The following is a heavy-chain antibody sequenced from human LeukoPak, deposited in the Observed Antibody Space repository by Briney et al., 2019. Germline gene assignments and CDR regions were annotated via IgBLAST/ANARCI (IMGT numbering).Heavy chain of an antibody. Sequence: ASVKVSCKASDDKFTSHGINWVRQAPGQGLEWMGWINTNTGNPTYAQGFTGRFVFSLDTSVSTAYLQISSLKAEDTAVYYCARVRDGYNPRLRILEYYFDYWGQGTLVAVSS. J-gene: IGHJ4*02. CDR3: ARVRDGYNPRLRILEYYFDY. D-gene: IGHD5-24*01. CDR2: INTNTGNP. V-gene: IGHV7-4-1*02. CDR1: DDKFTSHG.